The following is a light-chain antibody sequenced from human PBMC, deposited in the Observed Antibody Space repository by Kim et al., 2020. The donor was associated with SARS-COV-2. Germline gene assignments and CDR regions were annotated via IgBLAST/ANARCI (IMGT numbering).Light chain of an antibody. CDR3: QQYHAWPPIT. J-gene: IGKJ5*01. CDR1: QSINTN. CDR2: DSS. V-gene: IGKV3-15*01. Sequence: SPGEIATLSCRASQSINTNLAWYQHKPGQTPRLLIYDSSSRATGVLDRFSGSGSGTEFTLTISSLQSEDFAIYYCQQYHAWPPITFGQGTRLEIK.